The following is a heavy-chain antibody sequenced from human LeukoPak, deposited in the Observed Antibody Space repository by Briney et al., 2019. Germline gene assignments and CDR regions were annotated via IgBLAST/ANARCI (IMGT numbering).Heavy chain of an antibody. CDR1: GGSISSDY. CDR3: ARLALWFGEDY. J-gene: IGHJ4*02. Sequence: PSETLSLTCTVSGGSISSDYWQWIRQPPGKGLEWIGYIYNSGSNNYNPSLKSRVTISIDTSKNQFSLKLSSVTAADTAVYYCARLALWFGEDYWGQGTLVTVSS. D-gene: IGHD3-10*01. CDR2: IYNSGSN. V-gene: IGHV4-59*08.